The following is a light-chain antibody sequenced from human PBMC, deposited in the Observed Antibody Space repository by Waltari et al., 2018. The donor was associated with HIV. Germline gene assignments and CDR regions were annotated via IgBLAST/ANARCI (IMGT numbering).Light chain of an antibody. Sequence: QSVFTQPPSVSAAPGQKVTLSCSGSSSNIGKNYVSWYQHVPGTAPKLLIYDNNKRPSGIPDRFSGSKSGTSAALGITGLQTGDEADYYCGTWDTSLSAGVFGGGTKLAVL. CDR2: DNN. V-gene: IGLV1-51*01. CDR3: GTWDTSLSAGV. J-gene: IGLJ3*02. CDR1: SSNIGKNY.